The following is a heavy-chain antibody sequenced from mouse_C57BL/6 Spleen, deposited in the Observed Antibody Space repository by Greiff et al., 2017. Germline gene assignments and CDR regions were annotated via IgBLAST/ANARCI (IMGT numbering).Heavy chain of an antibody. J-gene: IGHJ1*03. D-gene: IGHD2-5*01. Sequence: EVKVVESGGGLVKPGGSLKLSCAASGFTFSSYTMSWVRQTPEKRLEWVATISGGGGNTYYPDSVKGRFTISRDNAKNTLYLQRSSLMSEDTALYYCARQGPSYYSNYNWYCDVWGTGTTVTVSS. V-gene: IGHV5-9*01. CDR1: GFTFSSYT. CDR2: ISGGGGNT. CDR3: ARQGPSYYSNYNWYCDV.